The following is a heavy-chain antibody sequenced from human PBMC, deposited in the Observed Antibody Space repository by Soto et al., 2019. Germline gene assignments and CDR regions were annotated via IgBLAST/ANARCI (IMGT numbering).Heavy chain of an antibody. Sequence: QVQLVQSGAEVKKPGASVKVSCKASGYTFTSYDMHWVRQAPGQRLEWMGWINADNGNTKYSQKFQGRVTITRDTSASTAYMELSSLRSEDTAVYYCAREEGYGSGGSCYSPGRFDPWGQGTLVTVSS. D-gene: IGHD2-15*01. CDR2: INADNGNT. CDR3: AREEGYGSGGSCYSPGRFDP. CDR1: GYTFTSYD. J-gene: IGHJ5*02. V-gene: IGHV1-3*01.